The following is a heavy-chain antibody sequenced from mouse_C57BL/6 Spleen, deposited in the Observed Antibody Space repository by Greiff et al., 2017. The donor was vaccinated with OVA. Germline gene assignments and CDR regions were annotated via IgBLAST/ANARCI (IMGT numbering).Heavy chain of an antibody. V-gene: IGHV2-2*01. CDR1: GFSLTSYG. Sequence: VHLVESGPGLVQPSQSLSITCTVSGFSLTSYGVHWVRQSPGKGLEWLGVIWSGGSTDYNAAFISRLSISKDNSKSQVFFKMNSLQADDTAIYYCARMFSSGYSYAMDYWGQGTSVTVSS. CDR3: ARMFSSGYSYAMDY. J-gene: IGHJ4*01. D-gene: IGHD3-2*02. CDR2: IWSGGST.